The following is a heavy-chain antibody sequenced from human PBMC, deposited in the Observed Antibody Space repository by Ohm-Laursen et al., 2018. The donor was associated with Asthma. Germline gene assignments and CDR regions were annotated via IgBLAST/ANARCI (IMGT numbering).Heavy chain of an antibody. CDR3: AKVITIFGVANGLDY. D-gene: IGHD3-3*01. V-gene: IGHV3-23*01. CDR2: LSGGAGRT. CDR1: GFTFKDYA. Sequence: SLRLSCAASGFTFKDYAMAWVRQVPGKGLDFVSALSGGAGRTFYADSVRGRFTISRDNSRNTLSLQMNSLRADDTAIYYCAKVITIFGVANGLDYWGQGTLVTVSS. J-gene: IGHJ4*02.